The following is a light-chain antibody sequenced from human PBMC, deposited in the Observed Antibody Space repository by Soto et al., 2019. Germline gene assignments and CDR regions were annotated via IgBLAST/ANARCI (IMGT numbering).Light chain of an antibody. CDR3: QHSNTWPPRFT. CDR1: QSVSRN. J-gene: IGKJ2*01. V-gene: IGKV3-15*01. Sequence: EKVMTQSPVTLSLSPGEGATLSCRASQSVSRNLAWYQQKPGKAPRLLIYGVSTRATGTPTRFSGSGSATEFTLTISSLQSEDFAVYYCQHSNTWPPRFTFGQGTRLEIK. CDR2: GVS.